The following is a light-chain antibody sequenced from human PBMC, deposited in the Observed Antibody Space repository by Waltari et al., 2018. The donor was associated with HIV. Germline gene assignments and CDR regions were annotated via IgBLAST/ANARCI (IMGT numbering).Light chain of an antibody. CDR3: QSYDNSLSAWV. CDR2: DNI. J-gene: IGLJ3*02. Sequence: QSVLTQPPSVSGAPGQRVTFSCTGSSSTIGAGYDVHWYQQLPGTAPKLLVYDNINRPSGVPDRFSGSKSGISASLAITGLQAEDEANYYCQSYDNSLSAWVFGGGTKVTVL. V-gene: IGLV1-40*01. CDR1: SSTIGAGYD.